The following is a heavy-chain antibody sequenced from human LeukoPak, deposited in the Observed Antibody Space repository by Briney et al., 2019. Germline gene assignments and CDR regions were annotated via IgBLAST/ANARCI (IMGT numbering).Heavy chain of an antibody. CDR2: IHPSGNT. D-gene: IGHD5-24*01. Sequence: SETLSLTCGVHGGSFSHYYRSWIRRPPGKGLEWIGEIHPSGNTNYNSSFKSRVTISVDTSKNQFSLKLASVTAADTGVYYCARGEDRYKQGYWGQGTLVTVSS. CDR1: GGSFSHYY. J-gene: IGHJ4*02. CDR3: ARGEDRYKQGY. V-gene: IGHV4-34*01.